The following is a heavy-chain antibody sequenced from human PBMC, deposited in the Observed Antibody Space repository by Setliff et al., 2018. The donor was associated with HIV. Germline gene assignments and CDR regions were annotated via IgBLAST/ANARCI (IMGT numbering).Heavy chain of an antibody. Sequence: PSETLSLTCTVSGGSISSYYWSWIRQPPGKGLEWIGYIYTSGSTNYNPSLKSRVTISVDTSKNQFSLKLSSVTAADTAVYYCAITGYSSGYWYFDYWGQGTLVTVSS. CDR1: GGSISSYY. D-gene: IGHD6-19*01. CDR3: AITGYSSGYWYFDY. J-gene: IGHJ4*02. CDR2: IYTSGST. V-gene: IGHV4-4*09.